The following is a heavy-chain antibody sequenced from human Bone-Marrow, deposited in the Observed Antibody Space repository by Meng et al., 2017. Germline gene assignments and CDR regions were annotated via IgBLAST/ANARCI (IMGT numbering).Heavy chain of an antibody. CDR1: GDSITNHNW. J-gene: IGHJ1*01. CDR2: IPHRGSS. CDR3: LRGSGGSV. V-gene: IGHV4-4*02. D-gene: IGHD3-10*01. Sequence: VQLLAPRPAPVEQSAALSLTCAVSGDSITNHNWWAWVRQPPGKGLECIGEIPHRGSSAYNPALKSRVSMSIDKSKNQFSLKLTSVTAADTAVYHCLRGSGGSVWGQGTLVTVSS.